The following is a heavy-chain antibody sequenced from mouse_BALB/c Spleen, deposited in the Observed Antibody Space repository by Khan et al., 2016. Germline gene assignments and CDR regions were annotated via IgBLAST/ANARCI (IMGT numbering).Heavy chain of an antibody. J-gene: IGHJ1*01. D-gene: IGHD2-1*01. V-gene: IGHV1S136*01. Sequence: VQLQQSGPELVKPGASVKMSCKASGYTFTSYVMHWVKQKPGQGLEWIGYINPYNDGTKYNEKFKGKATLTSDKSSSTAYMALSRLTSEDSAVFYCASGDGNYRTYWYFDVWGAGTTVTVSS. CDR2: INPYNDGT. CDR1: GYTFTSYV. CDR3: ASGDGNYRTYWYFDV.